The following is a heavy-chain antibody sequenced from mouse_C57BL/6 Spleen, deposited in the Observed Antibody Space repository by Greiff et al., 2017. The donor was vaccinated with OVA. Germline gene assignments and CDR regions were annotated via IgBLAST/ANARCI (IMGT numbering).Heavy chain of an antibody. J-gene: IGHJ2*01. CDR2: IRSKSNNYAT. V-gene: IGHV10-1*01. Sequence: EVKLLESGGGLVQPKGSLKLSCAASGFSFNTYAMNWVRQAPGKGLEWVARIRSKSNNYATYYADSVKDRFTISRDDSESMLYLQMNNLKTEDTAMYYCVRPDLLQGYFDYWGQGTTLTVSS. CDR1: GFSFNTYA. CDR3: VRPDLLQGYFDY. D-gene: IGHD1-1*01.